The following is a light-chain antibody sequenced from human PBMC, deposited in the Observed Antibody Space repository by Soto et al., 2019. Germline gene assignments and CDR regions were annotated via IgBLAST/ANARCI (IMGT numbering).Light chain of an antibody. CDR3: SSYTSSSTVV. Sequence: QSVLAQPASVSGSPGQSITISCTGTSSDVGGYNYVSWYQQHPGKAPRLMIYEVSNRPSGVSNRFSGSKSGNSASLTISGLQAEDEADYCCSSYTSSSTVVFGTGTKVPS. CDR1: SSDVGGYNY. V-gene: IGLV2-14*01. J-gene: IGLJ1*01. CDR2: EVS.